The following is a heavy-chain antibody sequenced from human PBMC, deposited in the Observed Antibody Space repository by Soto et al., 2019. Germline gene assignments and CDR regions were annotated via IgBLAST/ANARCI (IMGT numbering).Heavy chain of an antibody. CDR3: XXXXXXXXXXSXXXXXY. V-gene: IGHV4-31*03. Sequence: QVQLQESGPGLVKPSXTLSLICTVSGGSINSGGYYWNWIRQHPGKGLEWIGYIFYSGSTYYNPFLRSRVTISADTSENQFSLNLSSVTAADTAVYXXXXXXXXXXXXSXXXXXYWXQGTLV. J-gene: IGHJ4*02. CDR2: IFYSGST. D-gene: IGHD6-13*01. CDR1: GGSINSGGYY.